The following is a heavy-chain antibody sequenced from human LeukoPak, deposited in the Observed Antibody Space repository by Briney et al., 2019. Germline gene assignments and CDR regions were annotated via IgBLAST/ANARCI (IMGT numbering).Heavy chain of an antibody. V-gene: IGHV1-8*01. CDR2: MNPNSGNT. J-gene: IGHJ6*02. CDR1: GYTFTSYD. CDR3: AREYYDILTGYYRDWYYYYGMDV. D-gene: IGHD3-9*01. Sequence: ASVKVSCKASGYTFTSYDIIWVRQATGQGLEWMGWMNPNSGNTGYAQKFQGRVTMTRNTSISTAYMELSSLRSEDTAVYYCAREYYDILTGYYRDWYYYYGMDVWGQGTTVTVSS.